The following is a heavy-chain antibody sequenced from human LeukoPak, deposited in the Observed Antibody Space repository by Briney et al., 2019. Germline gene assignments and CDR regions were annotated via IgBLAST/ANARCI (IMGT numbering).Heavy chain of an antibody. J-gene: IGHJ4*02. V-gene: IGHV3-30*04. CDR1: GFTFSDYA. CDR2: ISYDGSKK. CDR3: ARVQREYYYDSSGIMGN. Sequence: PGGSLRLSCAASGFTFSDYAMHWLRPAPGKGLEWVAVISYDGSKKYYADSVKGRFTISRDNSKNTLYLQMNSLRVEDTAVYYCARVQREYYYDSSGIMGNWGQGTLVTVSS. D-gene: IGHD3-22*01.